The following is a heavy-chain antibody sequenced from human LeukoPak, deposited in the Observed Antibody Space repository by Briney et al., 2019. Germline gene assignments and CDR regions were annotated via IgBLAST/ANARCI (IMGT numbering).Heavy chain of an antibody. J-gene: IGHJ4*02. D-gene: IGHD4-17*01. CDR1: GFIFSNFD. CDR2: ISTTSSTI. Sequence: GGSLRLSCAASGFIFSNFDMNWVRQAPGKGVQWLSYISTTSSTIYYADSVKGRFTISRDNAKNSLYLQMNSLRDEDTTVYYCARGETAVTSYLHYWAREPWSPSPQ. CDR3: ARGETAVTSYLHY. V-gene: IGHV3-48*02.